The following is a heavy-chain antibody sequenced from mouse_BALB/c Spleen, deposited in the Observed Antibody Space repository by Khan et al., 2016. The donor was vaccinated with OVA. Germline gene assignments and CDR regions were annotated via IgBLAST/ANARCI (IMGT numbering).Heavy chain of an antibody. D-gene: IGHD2-10*01. J-gene: IGHJ4*01. CDR2: IWSDGRT. CDR3: ARQPYYHYNIMDY. V-gene: IGHV2-6-1*01. Sequence: VELVESGPGLVAPSQSLSITCTISGFSLTNYGVHWVRQPPGKGLEWLVVIWSDGRTTYNSALKSRLTISKDNPKSQVFLKMNSLQTDDTAMYFCARQPYYHYNIMDYWGQGTSVTVSS. CDR1: GFSLTNYG.